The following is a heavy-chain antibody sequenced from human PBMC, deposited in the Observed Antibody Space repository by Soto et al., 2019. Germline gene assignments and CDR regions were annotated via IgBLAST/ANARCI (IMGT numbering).Heavy chain of an antibody. J-gene: IGHJ4*02. V-gene: IGHV3-74*03. Sequence: EVQLVESGGGLVQPGGSLRLSCAAAGFTFSNYWMHWVRQVPGKGLVWVSRVRGDGGVTKYAGSVKGRFTIPRDNAKNTLYLQMNSLSAEDTAVYYCARAIGYDSAAAYWGQGILVTVSS. CDR1: GFTFSNYW. CDR2: VRGDGGVT. CDR3: ARAIGYDSAAAY. D-gene: IGHD6-25*01.